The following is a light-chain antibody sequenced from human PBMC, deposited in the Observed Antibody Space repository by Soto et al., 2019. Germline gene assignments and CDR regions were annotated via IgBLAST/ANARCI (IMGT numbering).Light chain of an antibody. J-gene: IGLJ1*01. CDR2: DVN. V-gene: IGLV2-14*03. Sequence: QSALTQPASVSGSPGQSITISCTGTSSDVGGYNYVSWYQQHPGKAPKLMIYDVNIRPSGVSYRFSGSKSGNTASLTISGLQAEDEADYYCSSYASTYTLVFGSGTKLTVL. CDR1: SSDVGGYNY. CDR3: SSYASTYTLV.